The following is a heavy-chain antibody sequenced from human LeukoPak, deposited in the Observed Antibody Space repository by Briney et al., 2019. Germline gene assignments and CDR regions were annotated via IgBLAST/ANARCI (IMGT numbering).Heavy chain of an antibody. CDR3: ARDKGGESYYDSSGPDAFDI. Sequence: ASVKVSCKASGYTLTGYYMHWVRQAPGQGLGWMGWINPNSGGTNYAQKFQGRVTMTRDTSISTAYMELSRLRSDDTAVYYCARDKGGESYYDSSGPDAFDIWGQGTMVTVSS. CDR1: GYTLTGYY. CDR2: INPNSGGT. J-gene: IGHJ3*02. D-gene: IGHD3-22*01. V-gene: IGHV1-2*02.